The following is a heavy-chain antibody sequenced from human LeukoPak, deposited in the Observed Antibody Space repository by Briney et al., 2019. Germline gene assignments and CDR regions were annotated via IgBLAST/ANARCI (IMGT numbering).Heavy chain of an antibody. CDR1: GFTFSGNW. CDR2: IKKDGTYR. J-gene: IGHJ4*02. D-gene: IGHD6-13*01. CDR3: ARLEKQQRGFYFDY. V-gene: IGHV3-74*01. Sequence: GGSLRLSCVVSGFTFSGNWMHWVRQGPGKGLMCVARIKKDGTYRDYADSVKGRFTISRDNSKNTVYLQVNTLRAEDTALYYCARLEKQQRGFYFDYWGQGTLVTVSS.